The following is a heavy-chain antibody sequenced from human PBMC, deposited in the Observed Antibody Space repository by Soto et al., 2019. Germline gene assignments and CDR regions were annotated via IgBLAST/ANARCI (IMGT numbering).Heavy chain of an antibody. J-gene: IGHJ5*02. CDR3: ARLGIKKTKDFPSEYYRWFDT. CDR2: IDPSDGYT. V-gene: IGHV1-46*01. Sequence: ASVKVSCKASGYTFITYYLHWLRQAPGQGLEWVGIIDPSDGYTFYAEKFQARITMTRETSTSTVFMEVTRLESADTAIYFCARLGIKKTKDFPSEYYRWFDTWGQGTLVTV. D-gene: IGHD3-10*01. CDR1: GYTFITYY.